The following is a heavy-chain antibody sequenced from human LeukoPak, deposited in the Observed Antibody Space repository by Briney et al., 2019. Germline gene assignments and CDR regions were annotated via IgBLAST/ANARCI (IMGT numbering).Heavy chain of an antibody. V-gene: IGHV3-49*04. CDR1: GFTFGDYA. D-gene: IGHD3-10*01. J-gene: IGHJ4*02. CDR3: TRVAGGYYGSGSTT. CDR2: IRSKAYGGTT. Sequence: GGSLRLSCTASGFTFGDYAMSRVRQAPGKGLEWVGFIRSKAYGGTTEYAASVKGRFTISRDDSKSIAYLQMNSLKTEDTAVYYCTRVAGGYYGSGSTTWGQGTLATDSS.